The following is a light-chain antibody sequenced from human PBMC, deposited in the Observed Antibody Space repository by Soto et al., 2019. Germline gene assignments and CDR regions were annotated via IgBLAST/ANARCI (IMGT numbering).Light chain of an antibody. V-gene: IGKV1-5*03. CDR2: TAS. CDR3: QQYNTYRT. J-gene: IGKJ1*01. CDR1: QSVSSW. Sequence: DIQMTQSPSTLSASVGDRVIITCRASQSVSSWLAWYQQKPGKAPTLLIHTASTLQSGVPSRFSGSGSGTDFTLIISSLQPDDFATYFCQQYNTYRTFGQGTKVDIK.